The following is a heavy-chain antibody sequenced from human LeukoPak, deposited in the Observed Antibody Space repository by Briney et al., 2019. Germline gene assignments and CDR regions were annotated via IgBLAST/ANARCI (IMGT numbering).Heavy chain of an antibody. D-gene: IGHD4-17*01. Sequence: GASVKVSCKASGYIFTGYYMHWVRQAPGQGLEWMGWISPHSGGTNYAQKFQGRVTMTRDTSISTAYMELRSLRSDDTAVYYCARDLGDYILDYWGQGTLVTVSS. CDR2: ISPHSGGT. CDR1: GYIFTGYY. J-gene: IGHJ4*02. CDR3: ARDLGDYILDY. V-gene: IGHV1-2*02.